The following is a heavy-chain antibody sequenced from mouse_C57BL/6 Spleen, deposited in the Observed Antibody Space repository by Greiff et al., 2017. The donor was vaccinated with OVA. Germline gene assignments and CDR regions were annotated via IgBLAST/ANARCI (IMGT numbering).Heavy chain of an antibody. CDR1: GYSITSGYY. CDR3: ARFLPGYFDY. D-gene: IGHD2-10*01. CDR2: ISYDGSN. V-gene: IGHV3-6*01. Sequence: EVKLMESGPGLVKPSQSLSLTCSVTGYSITSGYYWNWIRQSPGNKLEWMGYISYDGSNNYNPSLKNRISITRDTSKNQFFLKLNSVTTEDTATYYCARFLPGYFDYWGQGTTLTVSS. J-gene: IGHJ2*01.